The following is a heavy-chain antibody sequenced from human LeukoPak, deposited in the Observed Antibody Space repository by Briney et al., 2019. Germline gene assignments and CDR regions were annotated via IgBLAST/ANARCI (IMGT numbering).Heavy chain of an antibody. D-gene: IGHD5-12*01. J-gene: IGHJ4*02. Sequence: PSGTLSLTCAVSGGSISSSNWWSWVRQPPGKGLEWIGEIYHSGTTNYNPSLKSRVTISVDKSKNQFSLKLTSVTAADTAVYYCVTNGGGDSGYGNFDYWGQGTLVTVSS. CDR2: IYHSGTT. V-gene: IGHV4-4*02. CDR3: VTNGGGDSGYGNFDY. CDR1: GGSISSSNW.